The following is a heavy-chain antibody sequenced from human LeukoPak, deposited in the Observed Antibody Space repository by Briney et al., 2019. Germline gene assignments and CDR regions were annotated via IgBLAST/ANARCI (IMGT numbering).Heavy chain of an antibody. CDR3: ATPCFRGGDCYSSAFDY. V-gene: IGHV1-69*13. J-gene: IGHJ4*02. CDR2: IIPIFGTA. CDR1: GGTFSSYA. Sequence: SVTVSCKASGGTFSSYAISWVRQAPGQGLEWMGGIIPIFGTANYAQKFQGRVTITADESTSTAYMELSSLRSEDTAVYYCATPCFRGGDCYSSAFDYWGQGTLVTVSS. D-gene: IGHD2-21*02.